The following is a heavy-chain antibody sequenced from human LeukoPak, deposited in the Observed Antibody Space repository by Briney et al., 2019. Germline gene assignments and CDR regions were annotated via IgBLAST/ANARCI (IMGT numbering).Heavy chain of an antibody. CDR1: GFTFSGYW. J-gene: IGHJ6*04. CDR2: IKQDGGEK. CDR3: ARDRGFGQADV. V-gene: IGHV3-7*01. D-gene: IGHD3-10*01. Sequence: GGSLTLSCAASGFTFSGYWMSWLRQAPGKGLEWVANIKQDGGEKNYVDSVKGRFTISRDNAKNSLYLQMNSLRAEDTAVYYCARDRGFGQADVWGKGTTVTVPS.